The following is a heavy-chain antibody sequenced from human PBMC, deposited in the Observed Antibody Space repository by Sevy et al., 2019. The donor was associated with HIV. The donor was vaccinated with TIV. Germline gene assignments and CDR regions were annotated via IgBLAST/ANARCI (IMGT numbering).Heavy chain of an antibody. Sequence: GGSLRLSCAASGFTFSSYAMSWVRQAPGKGLEWVSAISGSGGSTYYADSVKGRFTISRDNSKNTLYLQMNSLRAKDTAVYYCANGITKNWFDPWGQGTLVTVSS. J-gene: IGHJ5*02. D-gene: IGHD1-20*01. CDR3: ANGITKNWFDP. V-gene: IGHV3-23*01. CDR2: ISGSGGST. CDR1: GFTFSSYA.